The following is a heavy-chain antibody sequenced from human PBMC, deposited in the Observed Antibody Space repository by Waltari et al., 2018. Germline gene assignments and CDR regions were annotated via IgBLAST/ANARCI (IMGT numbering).Heavy chain of an antibody. J-gene: IGHJ6*03. CDR1: GVTFSGSY. CDR2: INHSVST. D-gene: IGHD3-16*01. Sequence: QVQLQQWGAGLLKPSETLSLTCAVYGVTFSGSYWSWIRQPPGKGLEWIGEINHSVSTNYNPSLKSRVTISVDTSKNQFSLKLSSVTAADTAVYYCARGRGTQYYYYMDVWGKGTTVTVSS. CDR3: ARGRGTQYYYYMDV. V-gene: IGHV4-34*01.